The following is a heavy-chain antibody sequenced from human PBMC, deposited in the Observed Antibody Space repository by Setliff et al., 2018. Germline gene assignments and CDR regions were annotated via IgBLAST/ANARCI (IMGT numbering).Heavy chain of an antibody. CDR1: GFTFSTYW. V-gene: IGHV3-33*06. Sequence: LRLSCTSSGFTFSTYWMSWVRQAPGKGLEWVAVIWSHGGLKSYVDSVKGRFTIARENSKNTLYLEMSSLRAEDTAVYYCAKDLGNTYGRENFFDSWGQGTLVTVSS. D-gene: IGHD5-18*01. J-gene: IGHJ4*02. CDR3: AKDLGNTYGRENFFDS. CDR2: IWSHGGLK.